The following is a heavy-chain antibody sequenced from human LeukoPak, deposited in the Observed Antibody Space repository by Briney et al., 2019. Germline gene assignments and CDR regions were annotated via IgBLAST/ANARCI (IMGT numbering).Heavy chain of an antibody. CDR2: VSSSSSSI. CDR3: ARDFHPSGSYYNPNYFDY. Sequence: PGGSLRLSCAASGFIFISYGMNWVRQAPGKGLEWVSYVSSSSSSIHYADSVKGRFTISRDNAKNSLYLQMNSLRAEDTAVYYCARDFHPSGSYYNPNYFDYWGQGTLVTVSS. J-gene: IGHJ4*02. CDR1: GFIFISYG. D-gene: IGHD1-26*01. V-gene: IGHV3-48*04.